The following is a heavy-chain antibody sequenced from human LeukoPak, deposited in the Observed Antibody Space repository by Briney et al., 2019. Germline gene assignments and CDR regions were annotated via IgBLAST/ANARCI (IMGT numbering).Heavy chain of an antibody. Sequence: TPSETLSLTCAVSGDSVSSNYWWTWARQSPEKGLEWIGESHHSGSTNYNPSLKSRVTISVDKSKTQFSLKLSSVTAADTAVYYCARMYYYGSGTHPYYFDYWGQGTLVTVSS. CDR1: GDSVSSNYW. CDR2: SHHSGST. V-gene: IGHV4-4*02. CDR3: ARMYYYGSGTHPYYFDY. D-gene: IGHD3-10*01. J-gene: IGHJ4*02.